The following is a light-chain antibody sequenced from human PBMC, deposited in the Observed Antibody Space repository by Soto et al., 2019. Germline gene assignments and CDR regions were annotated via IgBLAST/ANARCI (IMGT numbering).Light chain of an antibody. V-gene: IGLV2-14*01. CDR2: EVT. Sequence: SALTQPDSESGSPGQSSTISCTGTSSDVVGYGYVSWYQQHPGTAPRLIIFEVTNRPSGVSNRFSGSKSGNTASLTISGLQAEYEADYYCTSYASSSTQVFGTGTKVTV. J-gene: IGLJ1*01. CDR3: TSYASSSTQV. CDR1: SSDVVGYGY.